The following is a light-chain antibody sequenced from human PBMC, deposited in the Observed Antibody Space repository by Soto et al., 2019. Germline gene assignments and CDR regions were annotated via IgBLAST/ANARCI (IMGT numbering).Light chain of an antibody. CDR1: SSNIGAGYD. CDR3: QSYDSSLSGLV. Sequence: QSVLTQPPSVSGAPGQRVTISCTGSSSNIGAGYDVHWYQQLPGTAPKLLIYGNSNRPSGVPDRFSGSNSGTSASLAITGLQAEDEADYYCQSYDSSLSGLVFGTGTQLTVL. V-gene: IGLV1-40*01. CDR2: GNS. J-gene: IGLJ1*01.